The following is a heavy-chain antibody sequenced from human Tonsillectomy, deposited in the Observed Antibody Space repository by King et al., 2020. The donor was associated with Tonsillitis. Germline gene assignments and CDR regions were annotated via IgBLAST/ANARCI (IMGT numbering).Heavy chain of an antibody. V-gene: IGHV3-7*03. D-gene: IGHD1-26*01. CDR2: INQDGSEK. CDR1: GFTFRSYW. J-gene: IGHJ6*03. Sequence: VQLVESGGGLVQPGGSLRLSCEGSGFTFRSYWMSWVRQAPGKGLEWVGNINQDGSEKYYVGSVKGRFTISRENAKDSLYLQMNSLRAEDTAVYYCVRVAGSYSNYMGVWGKGTTVTVSS. CDR3: VRVAGSYSNYMGV.